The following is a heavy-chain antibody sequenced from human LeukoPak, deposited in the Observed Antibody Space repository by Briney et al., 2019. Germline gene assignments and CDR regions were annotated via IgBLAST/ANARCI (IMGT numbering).Heavy chain of an antibody. CDR3: ARDGQYCGGDCYSDY. D-gene: IGHD2-21*02. CDR1: GFTFSDYY. V-gene: IGHV3-11*05. CDR2: ISSSSSYT. J-gene: IGHJ4*02. Sequence: KPGGSLRLSCAASGFTFSDYYMSWIRQAPGKGLEWVSYISSSSSYTNYADSVKGRFTISRDNAKNSLYLQMNSLRAEDTAVYYCARDGQYCGGDCYSDYWGQGTLVTVSS.